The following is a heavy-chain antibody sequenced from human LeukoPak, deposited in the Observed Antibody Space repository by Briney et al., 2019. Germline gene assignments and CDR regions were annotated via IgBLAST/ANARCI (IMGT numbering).Heavy chain of an antibody. CDR3: ASTHSPRYCSSTSCSGSWFDP. CDR2: IIPIFGTA. J-gene: IGHJ5*02. V-gene: IGHV1-69*01. CDR1: GGTFSSYA. Sequence: SVKVSCKASGGTFSSYAISWVRQAPGQGLEWMGGIIPIFGTANYAQKFQGRVTITADESTSTAYMELSSLRSEDTAVYYCASTHSPRYCSSTSCSGSWFDPWSQGTLVTVSS. D-gene: IGHD2-2*01.